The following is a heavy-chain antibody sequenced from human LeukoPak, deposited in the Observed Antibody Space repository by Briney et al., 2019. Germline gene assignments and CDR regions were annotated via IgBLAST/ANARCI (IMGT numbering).Heavy chain of an antibody. CDR1: GGSFSGYY. Sequence: SETLSLTCAVYGGSFSGYYWSWIRQPPEKGLELIGEINHSGSTNYNPSLKSRVTISVDTSKNQFSLKLSSVTAADTAVYYCARGRTTRIYYYYYMDVWGKGTTVTVSS. D-gene: IGHD4-11*01. CDR3: ARGRTTRIYYYYYMDV. CDR2: INHSGST. J-gene: IGHJ6*03. V-gene: IGHV4-34*01.